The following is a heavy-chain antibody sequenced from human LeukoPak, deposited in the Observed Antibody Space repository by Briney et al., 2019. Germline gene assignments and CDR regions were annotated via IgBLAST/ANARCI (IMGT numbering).Heavy chain of an antibody. CDR1: GFTFSSYG. Sequence: PGGSLRLSCAASGFTFSSYGMHWVRQAPGKGLEWVAVIWYDGSNKYYADSVKGRFTISRDNSKNTLYLQMNSLRAEDTAVYYCARDDRLGYYYCYGMNVCGQGTTVTVSS. D-gene: IGHD3-16*01. V-gene: IGHV3-33*01. J-gene: IGHJ6*02. CDR2: IWYDGSNK. CDR3: ARDDRLGYYYCYGMNV.